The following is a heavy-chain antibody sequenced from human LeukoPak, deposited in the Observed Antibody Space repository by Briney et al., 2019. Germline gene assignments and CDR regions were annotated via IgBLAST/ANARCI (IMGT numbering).Heavy chain of an antibody. CDR1: GYTFTDYY. CDR3: ATDRGSRFDYGDSTTPQY. Sequence: GASVKVSCKASGYTFTDYYMHWVRQAPGQGLEWMGWINPNSGGTNYAQKFQGRVTMTSDTSISTAYMELSRLRSDDTAVYYCATDRGSRFDYGDSTTPQYWGQGTLVTVS. J-gene: IGHJ4*02. V-gene: IGHV1-2*02. CDR2: INPNSGGT. D-gene: IGHD4-17*01.